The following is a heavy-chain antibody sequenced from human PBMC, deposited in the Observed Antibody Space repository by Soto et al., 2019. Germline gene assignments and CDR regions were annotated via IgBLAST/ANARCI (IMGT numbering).Heavy chain of an antibody. CDR1: GGTFSSYA. V-gene: IGHV1-69*13. CDR3: ARDRGYSYGYSLQGYYYGMDV. J-gene: IGHJ6*02. D-gene: IGHD5-18*01. Sequence: SVKVSCKASGGTFSSYAISWVRQAPGQGLEWMGGIIPIFGTANYAQKFQGRVTITADESTSTAYMELSSLRSEDTAVYYCARDRGYSYGYSLQGYYYGMDVWGQGTTVTVSS. CDR2: IIPIFGTA.